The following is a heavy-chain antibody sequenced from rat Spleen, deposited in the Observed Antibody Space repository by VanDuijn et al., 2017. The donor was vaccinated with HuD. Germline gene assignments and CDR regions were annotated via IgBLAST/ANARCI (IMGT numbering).Heavy chain of an antibody. CDR3: ARHEDYGGYSKDYFEY. Sequence: EVKLVESGGGLVQPGRSLKLSCAASGFTFSDYNMAWVRQAPKKGLEWVATIIYDGSSTYYRDSVKGRFTISRDNAKSTLYLQMDSLRSEDTATYYCARHEDYGGYSKDYFEYWGQGVMVTVSS. V-gene: IGHV5-7*01. J-gene: IGHJ2*01. D-gene: IGHD1-11*01. CDR1: GFTFSDYN. CDR2: IIYDGSST.